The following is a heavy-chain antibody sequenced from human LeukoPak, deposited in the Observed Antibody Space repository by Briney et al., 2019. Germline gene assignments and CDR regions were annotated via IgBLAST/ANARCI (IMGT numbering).Heavy chain of an antibody. V-gene: IGHV1-69*05. CDR3: AREVRGDIDY. CDR2: IIPIFGTA. J-gene: IGHJ4*02. CDR1: GGTFSIYA. Sequence: ASVKVSCKASGGTFSIYAISWVRQAPGQELEWMGGIIPIFGTANYAQKFQGRVTITTDESTSTAYMELSSLRSEDTAVYYCAREVRGDIDYWGQGTLVTVSS. D-gene: IGHD3-10*01.